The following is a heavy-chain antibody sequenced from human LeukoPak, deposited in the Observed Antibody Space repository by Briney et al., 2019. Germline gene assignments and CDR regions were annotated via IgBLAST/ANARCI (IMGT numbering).Heavy chain of an antibody. D-gene: IGHD1-1*01. CDR1: GFTFDDYA. Sequence: GRSLRLSCAASGFTFDDYAMHWVRQAPGNGLEWVSGIGWNSGSIGYADSVKGRFTISRDNAKNSLYLQMNSLRAEDTALYYCAKDPGLYTLEYFDYWGQGTLVTVSS. V-gene: IGHV3-9*01. CDR2: IGWNSGSI. J-gene: IGHJ4*02. CDR3: AKDPGLYTLEYFDY.